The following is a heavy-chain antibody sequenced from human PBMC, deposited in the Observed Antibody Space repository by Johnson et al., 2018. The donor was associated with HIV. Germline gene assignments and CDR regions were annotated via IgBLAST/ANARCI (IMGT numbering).Heavy chain of an antibody. V-gene: IGHV3-33*08. J-gene: IGHJ3*02. D-gene: IGHD2-21*01. CDR1: GFTVSSSY. Sequence: QVQLMESGGGLVQPGGSLRLSCAASGFTVSSSYMSWIRQAPGKGLEWVAVIWYDGSKKYYADSVKGRLTISRDNSKNTLYLQMNSLRAEDTAVYYCARAYCGGDCYSVGALNIWGQGTVVTVSS. CDR3: ARAYCGGDCYSVGALNI. CDR2: IWYDGSKK.